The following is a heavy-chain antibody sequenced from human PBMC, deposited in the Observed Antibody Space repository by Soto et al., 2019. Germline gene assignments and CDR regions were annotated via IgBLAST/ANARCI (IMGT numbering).Heavy chain of an antibody. CDR3: ATSRVRIAVAGETEYYFDS. J-gene: IGHJ4*02. CDR2: INPISGGT. Sequence: ASVKVSCKASGYTFTGYYIHWVRRAPGQGLEWMGWINPISGGTNYAQKFQGCVTMTRDTSIRTAYMELSRLSSDDTAVYYCATSRVRIAVAGETEYYFDSWGQGTLVTVSS. V-gene: IGHV1-2*04. D-gene: IGHD6-19*01. CDR1: GYTFTGYY.